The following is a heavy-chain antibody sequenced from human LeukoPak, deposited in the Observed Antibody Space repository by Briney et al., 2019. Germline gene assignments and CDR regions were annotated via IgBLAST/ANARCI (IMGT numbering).Heavy chain of an antibody. CDR1: GGSISSYY. V-gene: IGHV4-59*01. CDR2: IYYSGST. D-gene: IGHD2/OR15-2a*01. J-gene: IGHJ4*02. CDR3: ARNFRGGSTYLDY. Sequence: TSETLSLTCTVSGGSISSYYWSWIRQPPGKGLEWIGYIYYSGSTNYNPSLKSRVTISVDTSKNQFSLKLSSVTAADTAVYYCARNFRGGSTYLDYWGQGIPVTVSS.